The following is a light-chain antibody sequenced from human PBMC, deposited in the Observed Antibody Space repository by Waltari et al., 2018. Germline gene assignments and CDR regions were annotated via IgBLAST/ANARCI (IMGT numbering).Light chain of an antibody. J-gene: IGLJ6*01. CDR2: VNSDGSH. Sequence: LVLTQSPSASASLGASVTLTCRRPGEYGAYAIAWHTHLPLKGPRFLMPVNSDGSHKKGDGISDRFSGSSSDLDRYLIISRLQADDEADYYCQTWGTGFQVFGSGTKLTVL. V-gene: IGLV4-69*01. CDR3: QTWGTGFQV. CDR1: GEYGAYA.